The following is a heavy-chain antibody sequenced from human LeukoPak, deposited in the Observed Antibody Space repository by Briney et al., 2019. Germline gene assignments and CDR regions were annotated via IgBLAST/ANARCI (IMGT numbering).Heavy chain of an antibody. CDR3: ASTLVCSGGSCYSDY. D-gene: IGHD2-15*01. Sequence: GGSLRLSCAASGFTVSSNYMSWVHQAPGKGLEWVSVIYSGGSTYYADSVKGRFTISRDNSKNTLYLQMNSLRAEDTAVYYCASTLVCSGGSCYSDYWGQGTLVTVSS. J-gene: IGHJ4*02. CDR2: IYSGGST. CDR1: GFTVSSNY. V-gene: IGHV3-53*01.